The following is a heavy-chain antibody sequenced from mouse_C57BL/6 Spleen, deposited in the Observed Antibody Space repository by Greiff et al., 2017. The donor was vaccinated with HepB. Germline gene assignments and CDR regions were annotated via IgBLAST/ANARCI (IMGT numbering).Heavy chain of an antibody. CDR2: ISYSGST. D-gene: IGHD1-2*01. J-gene: IGHJ2*01. CDR3: ARTARIKY. CDR1: GYSITSGYG. Sequence: EVKLEESGPGLVKPSQSLSLTCTVTGYSITSGYGWNWIRQFPGTKLEWMGYISYSGSTNYNPSLTSRISITRDTSKNQFILQSNSVTTEDTATYYCARTARIKYWGECTTLTVSS. V-gene: IGHV3-2*02.